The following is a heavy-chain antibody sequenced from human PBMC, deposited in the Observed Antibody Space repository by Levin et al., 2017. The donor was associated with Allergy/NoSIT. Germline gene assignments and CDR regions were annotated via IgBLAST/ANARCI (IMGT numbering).Heavy chain of an antibody. Sequence: SGPTLVKPTQTLTLTCAFSGFSLSTSGMSVSWIRQPPGKALEWLARIDWDDDKYYSTSLRTRLTISKDTSKNQVVLTMTNMDPVDTATYYCARNPHRGYNYCYYYGLDVWGQGTTVTVSS. D-gene: IGHD5-18*01. CDR2: IDWDDDK. J-gene: IGHJ6*02. CDR3: ARNPHRGYNYCYYYGLDV. V-gene: IGHV2-70*11. CDR1: GFSLSTSGMS.